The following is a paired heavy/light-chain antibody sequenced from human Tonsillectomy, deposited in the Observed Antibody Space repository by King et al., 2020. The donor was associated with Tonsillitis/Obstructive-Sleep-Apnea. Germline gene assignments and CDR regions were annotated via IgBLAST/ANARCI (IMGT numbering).Light chain of an antibody. J-gene: IGLJ2*01. Sequence: QSVLTQPPSVSAAPGQKVTISCSGSSSNIGNNYVSWYQQLPGTAPKLLIYDNNKRPSGIPDRFSGSKSGTSATLGITGLQTGDEADYYCGTWDSSLSAGVFGGGTQLTVL. V-gene: IGLV1-51*01. CDR2: DNN. CDR3: GTWDSSLSAGV. CDR1: SSNIGNNY.
Heavy chain of an antibody. CDR3: AKAYYDFWSNYYTGIDY. CDR1: GFTFSSYA. Sequence: QVQLVESGGGVVQPGKSLRLSCAASGFTFSSYAMHWVRQAPGKGLEWVAIISYDGSNYYYADSVKGRFTISRDNSKNTLYLQMNSLRAEDRAVYYCAKAYYDFWSNYYTGIDYWGQGTLVTVSS. J-gene: IGHJ4*02. D-gene: IGHD3-3*01. CDR2: ISYDGSNY. V-gene: IGHV3-30*18.